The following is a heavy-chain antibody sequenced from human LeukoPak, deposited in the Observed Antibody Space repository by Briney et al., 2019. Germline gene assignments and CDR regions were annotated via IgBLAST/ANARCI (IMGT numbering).Heavy chain of an antibody. CDR1: GFTFSRYA. CDR2: ISGSGGST. D-gene: IGHD3-10*01. CDR3: AKDLKGYYGSGSYPH. Sequence: PGGSLRLSCAASGFTFSRYAMSWVRQAPGKGLEWVSAISGSGGSTSYTDSVKGRFTISRDNSKNTLYLQMNSLRAEDTAVYYCAKDLKGYYGSGSYPHWGQGTLVTVSS. V-gene: IGHV3-23*01. J-gene: IGHJ4*02.